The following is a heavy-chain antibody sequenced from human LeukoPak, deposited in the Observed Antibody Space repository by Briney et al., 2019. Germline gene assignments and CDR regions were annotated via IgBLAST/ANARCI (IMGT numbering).Heavy chain of an antibody. V-gene: IGHV1-69*13. J-gene: IGHJ4*02. CDR2: IIPIFGTA. Sequence: SVKVSCKASGGTFISYAISWVRQAPGQGLEWMGGIIPIFGTANYAQKFQGRVTITADESTSTAYMELSSLRSEDTAVYYCARTVVPFLGITKKSHFDYWGQGTLVTVSS. CDR3: ARTVVPFLGITKKSHFDY. D-gene: IGHD3-10*01. CDR1: GGTFISYA.